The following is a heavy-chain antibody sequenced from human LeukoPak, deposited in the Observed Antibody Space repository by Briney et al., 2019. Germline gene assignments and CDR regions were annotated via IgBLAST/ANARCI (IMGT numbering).Heavy chain of an antibody. Sequence: PGGSLRLSCAASGFTFSSYAMSWVRQAPGKGLEWVSAISGSGGSTYYADSVKGRFTISRDNSKNTLYLQMNSLRAEDTAVYYCARDRLVSSPLSTDYWGQGALVTVSS. J-gene: IGHJ4*02. CDR3: ARDRLVSSPLSTDY. V-gene: IGHV3-23*01. D-gene: IGHD6-13*01. CDR1: GFTFSSYA. CDR2: ISGSGGST.